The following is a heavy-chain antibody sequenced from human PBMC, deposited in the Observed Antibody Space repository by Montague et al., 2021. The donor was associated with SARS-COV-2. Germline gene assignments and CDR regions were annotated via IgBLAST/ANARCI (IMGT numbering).Heavy chain of an antibody. D-gene: IGHD3-16*01. CDR2: ISWNSGSI. CDR1: GFTFDDYA. CDR3: AKEGMGGGYFDY. Sequence: SLRPSCAASGFTFDDYAMHWVRQAPGKGLEWVSGISWNSGSIGYADSVKGRFTISRDNAKNSLYLQMNSLRAEDTALYYCAKEGMGGGYFDYWGQGTLVTVSS. J-gene: IGHJ4*02. V-gene: IGHV3-9*01.